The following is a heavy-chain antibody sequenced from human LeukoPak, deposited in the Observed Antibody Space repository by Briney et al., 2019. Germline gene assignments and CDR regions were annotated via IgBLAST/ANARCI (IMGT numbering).Heavy chain of an antibody. V-gene: IGHV1-46*01. Sequence: ASVKVSCKASGCTFTSYYMHWVRQAPGQGLEWMGIINPSGGSTSYAQKFQGRVTMTRDTSTSTVYMELSSLRSEDTAVYYCARGGVVPAASNWFDPWGQGTLVTVSS. CDR1: GCTFTSYY. J-gene: IGHJ5*02. CDR3: ARGGVVPAASNWFDP. D-gene: IGHD2-2*01. CDR2: INPSGGST.